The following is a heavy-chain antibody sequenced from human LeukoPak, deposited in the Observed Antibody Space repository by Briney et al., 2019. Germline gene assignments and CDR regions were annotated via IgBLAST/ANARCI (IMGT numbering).Heavy chain of an antibody. V-gene: IGHV3-30*02. CDR2: LRNDGSER. Sequence: PGGSLRLSCAASGFTFSDYYMSWIRHAPGKGLEWVAYLRNDGSERDHADSVKGRFTISRDNSKNTLYLQMNSLRPEDTAVYYCAKDKYSSTSIDWWGPGTLVTVSS. CDR3: AKDKYSSTSIDW. CDR1: GFTFSDYY. D-gene: IGHD6-13*01. J-gene: IGHJ4*02.